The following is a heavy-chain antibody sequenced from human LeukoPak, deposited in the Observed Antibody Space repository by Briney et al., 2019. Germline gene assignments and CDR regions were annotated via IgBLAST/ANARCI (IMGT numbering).Heavy chain of an antibody. D-gene: IGHD1-26*01. Sequence: GGSLRLPCAASGFTISSYEMNWVRQAPGKGLEWISYIHSSGSTIYYADSVKGRFTISRDNAKNSLYLQMNSLRAEDTAVYYRVRDKSGCCFDYWGQGTLVTVSS. CDR2: IHSSGSTI. V-gene: IGHV3-48*03. CDR3: VRDKSGCCFDY. CDR1: GFTISSYE. J-gene: IGHJ4*02.